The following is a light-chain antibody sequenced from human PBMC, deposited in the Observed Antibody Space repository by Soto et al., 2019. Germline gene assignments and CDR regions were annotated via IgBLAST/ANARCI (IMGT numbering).Light chain of an antibody. J-gene: IGKJ3*01. CDR3: QYCGYLPI. CDR2: DAS. Sequence: DIQMTQSPSSLSASVGDRVTITCQASQDITSYLTWYQHKPGKAPKLLIYDASSLEAGVPTRFSGSGSGTDFTFTISSLPPEDVATYYCQYCGYLPIFGPGTTVEFK. CDR1: QDITSY. V-gene: IGKV1-33*01.